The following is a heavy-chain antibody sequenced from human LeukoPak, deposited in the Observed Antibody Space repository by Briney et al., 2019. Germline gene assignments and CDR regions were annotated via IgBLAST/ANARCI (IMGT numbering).Heavy chain of an antibody. CDR3: ARVATSWDP. V-gene: IGHV4-59*01. CDR2: IYYSGTT. CDR1: GGSISSYY. D-gene: IGHD5-12*01. J-gene: IGHJ5*02. Sequence: PSETLSLTCTVSGGSISSYYWSWIRQPPGKGLEWIGYIYYSGTTNYNPSLKSRVTISVDTSKNQFSLKLSSVTAADTAVYYCARVATSWDPWGQGTLVTVSS.